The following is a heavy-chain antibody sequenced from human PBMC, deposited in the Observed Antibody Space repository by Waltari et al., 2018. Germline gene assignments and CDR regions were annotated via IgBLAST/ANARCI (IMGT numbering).Heavy chain of an antibody. J-gene: IGHJ2*01. V-gene: IGHV3-7*04. Sequence: EVQLVESGGGLVQPGGSLRLSCAASGFTFSSYWMSWVRQAPGKGLEWVANRKQDGSEKYYVDSGKGRFTISRDNAKNSLYLQMNSLRAEDTAVYYCARAATGRRWYFDLWGRGTLVTVSS. CDR3: ARAATGRRWYFDL. CDR2: RKQDGSEK. D-gene: IGHD7-27*01. CDR1: GFTFSSYW.